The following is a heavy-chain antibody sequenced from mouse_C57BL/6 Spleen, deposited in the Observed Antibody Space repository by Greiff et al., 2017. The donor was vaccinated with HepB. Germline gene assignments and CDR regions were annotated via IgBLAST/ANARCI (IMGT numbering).Heavy chain of an antibody. CDR1: GYTFTDYN. CDR3: AREGDYDYDGGVWFAY. V-gene: IGHV1-22*01. D-gene: IGHD2-4*01. Sequence: VQLKESGPELVKPGASVKMSCKASGYTFTDYNMHWVKQSHGKSLEWIGYINPNNGGTSYNQKFKGKATLTVNKSSSTAYMELRSLTSEDSAVYYCAREGDYDYDGGVWFAYWGQGTLVTVSA. CDR2: INPNNGGT. J-gene: IGHJ3*01.